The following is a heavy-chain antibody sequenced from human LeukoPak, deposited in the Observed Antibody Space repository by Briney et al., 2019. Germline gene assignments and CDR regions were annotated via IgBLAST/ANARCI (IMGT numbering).Heavy chain of an antibody. CDR3: ARASGYSGSRRWFDP. V-gene: IGHV3-48*01. D-gene: IGHD5-12*01. J-gene: IGHJ5*02. CDR1: GFTFSSYS. Sequence: GGSLRLSCAASGFTFSSYSMNWVRQGPGKGLEWVSYISGSGSTIYYAGSVKGRFTISRHTSKNTLYLQMNSLRAEDTAVYYCARASGYSGSRRWFDPWGQGTLVTVSS. CDR2: ISGSGSTI.